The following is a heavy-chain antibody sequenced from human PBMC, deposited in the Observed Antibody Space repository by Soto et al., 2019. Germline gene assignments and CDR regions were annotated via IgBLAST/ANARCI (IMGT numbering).Heavy chain of an antibody. CDR3: ARKGITMVRGTIIIRNWFDP. CDR2: IYHSGST. CDR1: GCSISSSNW. J-gene: IGHJ5*02. D-gene: IGHD3-10*01. Sequence: SETLSLTCAVSGCSISSSNWWSWVRQPPGKGLEWIGEIYHSGSTNYNPSLKSRVTISVDKSKNQFSLKMSSVTAADTAVYYCARKGITMVRGTIIIRNWFDPWGQGTLVT. V-gene: IGHV4-4*02.